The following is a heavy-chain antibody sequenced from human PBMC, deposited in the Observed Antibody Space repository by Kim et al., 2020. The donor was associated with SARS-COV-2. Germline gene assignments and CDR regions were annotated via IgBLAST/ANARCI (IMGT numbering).Heavy chain of an antibody. Sequence: GESLKISCKGSGYIFANYWIAWVRQMPGKGLEWMGIIYPGDSDTRYSPTFQGQVTISVDESISTAYLHWTSLRASDSALYFCARLPARPPYGAFGWFDPWGQRSLVTVSS. J-gene: IGHJ5*02. CDR1: GYIFANYW. V-gene: IGHV5-51*01. CDR3: ARLPARPPYGAFGWFDP. CDR2: IYPGDSDT. D-gene: IGHD4-17*01.